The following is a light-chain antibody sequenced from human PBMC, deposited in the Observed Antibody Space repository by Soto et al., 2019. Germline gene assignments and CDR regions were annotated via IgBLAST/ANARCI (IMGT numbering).Light chain of an antibody. J-gene: IGKJ2*01. CDR1: RDISSS. V-gene: IGKV1-27*01. CDR3: QKYNSAPNT. CDR2: AAS. Sequence: DVQMTQSPSSLSASVGDRVTITCRASRDISSSLAWYQQKPGTVPKLLIYAASTLHAGVQSRFSGSGSGTFFTLTINSLQPEDVATYYCQKYNSAPNTFGRGTRLEIK.